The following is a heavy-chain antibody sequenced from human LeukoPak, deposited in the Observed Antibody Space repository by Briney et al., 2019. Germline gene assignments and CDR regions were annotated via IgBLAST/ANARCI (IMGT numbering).Heavy chain of an antibody. CDR1: GFTVSDNY. CDR2: IYSGGST. CDR3: AELGITMIGGV. Sequence: PGGSLRLSCAASGFTVSDNYMSWVRQAPGKVLEWVSAIYSGGSTNYADSVKGRFTSSRDNAKNSLYLQMNSLRAEATAVYYCAELGITMIGGVWGKGTTVTISS. D-gene: IGHD3-10*02. V-gene: IGHV3-66*01. J-gene: IGHJ6*04.